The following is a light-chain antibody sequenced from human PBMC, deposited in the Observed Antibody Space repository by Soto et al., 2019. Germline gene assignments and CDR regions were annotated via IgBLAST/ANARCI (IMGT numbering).Light chain of an antibody. CDR1: SNDVGGYNY. V-gene: IGLV2-14*03. J-gene: IGLJ1*01. CDR2: DVT. CDR3: SSYTTSNTRQIV. Sequence: VLTQPASVSGSPGQSITISCTGTSNDVGGYNYVSWYQHHPGKAPKLIIYDVTNRPSGVSNPFSGSKSGNTASLTISGLQPEDEADYYCSSYTTSNTRQIVFGTGTKVTVL.